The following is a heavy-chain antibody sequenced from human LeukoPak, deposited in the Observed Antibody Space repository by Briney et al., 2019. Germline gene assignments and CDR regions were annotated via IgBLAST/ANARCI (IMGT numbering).Heavy chain of an antibody. V-gene: IGHV4-59*01. D-gene: IGHD1-26*01. CDR3: ARLGRVGASHYYYYMDV. J-gene: IGHJ6*03. Sequence: SETLSLTCTVSGGSISSYYWSWIRQPPGKGLEWIGYIYYSGSTNYNPSLKSRVTISVDTSKNQFSLKLSSVTAADTAVYYCARLGRVGASHYYYYMDVWGEGTTVTISS. CDR1: GGSISSYY. CDR2: IYYSGST.